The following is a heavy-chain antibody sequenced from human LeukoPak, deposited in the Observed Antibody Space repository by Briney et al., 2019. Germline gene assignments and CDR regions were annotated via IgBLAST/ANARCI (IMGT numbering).Heavy chain of an antibody. CDR2: INPNSGGT. Sequence: ASVKVSCKAPGYTFTGYYMHWVRQAPGQGLEWMGWINPNSGGTNYAQKFQGRVTMTRDTSISTAYMELSRLRSDDTAVYYCARDRDSYGLVDYWGQGTLVTVSS. V-gene: IGHV1-2*02. J-gene: IGHJ4*02. CDR1: GYTFTGYY. CDR3: ARDRDSYGLVDY. D-gene: IGHD5-18*01.